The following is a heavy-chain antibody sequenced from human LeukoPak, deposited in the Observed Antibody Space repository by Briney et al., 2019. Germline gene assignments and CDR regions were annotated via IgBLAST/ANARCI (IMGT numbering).Heavy chain of an antibody. CDR1: GYTFTDYY. CDR3: ASRPGVSAGPLDY. V-gene: IGHV1-2*02. Sequence: ASVKVACKASGYTFTDYYMDWVRQAPGQGLEWMGWINPNNGGTNYAQKFQGRVTMTRDTSISTAYMEVSRLTSDDTAVYYCASRPGVSAGPLDYWRQGTLVTVSS. D-gene: IGHD6-13*01. J-gene: IGHJ4*02. CDR2: INPNNGGT.